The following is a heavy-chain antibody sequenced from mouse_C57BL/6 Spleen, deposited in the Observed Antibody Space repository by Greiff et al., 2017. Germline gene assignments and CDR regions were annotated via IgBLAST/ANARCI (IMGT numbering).Heavy chain of an antibody. J-gene: IGHJ2*01. CDR1: GFTFSSYA. D-gene: IGHD2-5*01. Sequence: EVMLVESGEGLVKPGGSLKLSCAASGFTFSSYAMSWVRQTPEKRLEWVAYISSGGDYINYADTVKGRFTISRDNARNTLYLQTSSLKSEDTAMYYCTRAYSNYDYFDYWGQGTTLTVSS. CDR2: ISSGGDYI. CDR3: TRAYSNYDYFDY. V-gene: IGHV5-9-1*02.